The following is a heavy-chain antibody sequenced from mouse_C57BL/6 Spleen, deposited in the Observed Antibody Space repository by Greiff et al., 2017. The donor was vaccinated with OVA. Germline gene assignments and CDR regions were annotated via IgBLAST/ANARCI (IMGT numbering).Heavy chain of an antibody. J-gene: IGHJ4*01. Sequence: VQLKESGGDLVKPGGSLKLSCAASGFTFSSYGMSWVRQTPDKRLEWVATISSGGSYTYYPDSVKGRFTISRDNAKNTLYLQMSSLKSEDTAMYYCARQDYYGSSYPAMDYWGQGTSVTVSS. CDR3: ARQDYYGSSYPAMDY. D-gene: IGHD1-1*01. V-gene: IGHV5-6*01. CDR1: GFTFSSYG. CDR2: ISSGGSYT.